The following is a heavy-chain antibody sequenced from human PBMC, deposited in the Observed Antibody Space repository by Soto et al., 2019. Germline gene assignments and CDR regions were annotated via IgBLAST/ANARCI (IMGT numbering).Heavy chain of an antibody. CDR3: AREVITPYNWSDP. Sequence: SETLSLTCTVSGGSISSYYWSWIRQPPGKGLEWIGYIYYSGSTNYNPSLKSRVTISVDTSKNQFSLKLSSVTAADAAVYYCAREVITPYNWSDPRGQGTLVTVSS. V-gene: IGHV4-59*01. CDR1: GGSISSYY. D-gene: IGHD3-22*01. J-gene: IGHJ5*02. CDR2: IYYSGST.